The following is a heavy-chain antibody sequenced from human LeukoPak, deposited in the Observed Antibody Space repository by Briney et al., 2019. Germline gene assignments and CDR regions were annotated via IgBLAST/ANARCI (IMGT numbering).Heavy chain of an antibody. Sequence: PGGSLRLSCVASGFTFTSYWMAWVRQTPGKGLEWISYIGRGSDLIYYADSVKGRFTISRDDAKNSLCLQMNSLRAEDTAVYYCARDPPFYGAYKFLDYWGQGTLVTVSS. CDR3: ARDPPFYGAYKFLDY. J-gene: IGHJ4*02. CDR1: GFTFTSYW. CDR2: IGRGSDLI. V-gene: IGHV3-48*04. D-gene: IGHD4-17*01.